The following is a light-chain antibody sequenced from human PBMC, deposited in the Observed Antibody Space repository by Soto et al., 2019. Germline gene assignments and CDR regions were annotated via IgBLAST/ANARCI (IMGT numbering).Light chain of an antibody. CDR2: AAS. CDR1: QGISNY. CDR3: QKYNRAPRA. Sequence: DIQMTQSPSSLSASVGDRVTITCRASQGISNYLAWYQQKPGKVPKLLIYAASTLQSWVPSRFSGSGSGTDVTLTIRSLQPEYVSTSYGQKYNRAPRAFGQGTKVEIK. V-gene: IGKV1-27*01. J-gene: IGKJ1*01.